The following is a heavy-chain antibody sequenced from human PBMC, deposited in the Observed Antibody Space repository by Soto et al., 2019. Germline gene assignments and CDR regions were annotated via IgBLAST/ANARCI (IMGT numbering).Heavy chain of an antibody. CDR3: AREPYGDFSFDS. CDR1: GFTLTTYA. V-gene: IGHV3-23*01. D-gene: IGHD4-17*01. Sequence: PGGSLRLSCAASGFTLTTYAMSWVRQAPGKGLEWVSSISGSGGTTYNVDSVKGRFTISRDNSKSSLYLQMNSLRAEDTAVYYCAREPYGDFSFDSWGQGTLVTVSS. J-gene: IGHJ4*02. CDR2: ISGSGGTT.